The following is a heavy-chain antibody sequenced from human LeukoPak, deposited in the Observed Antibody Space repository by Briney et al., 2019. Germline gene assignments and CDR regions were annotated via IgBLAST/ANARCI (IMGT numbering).Heavy chain of an antibody. V-gene: IGHV3-15*01. Sequence: PGGSLRLSCAASGFTFSNAWMSWVRQAPGKGLEWVGRIKSKTDGGTTDYAAPVKGRSTISRDDSKNTLYLQMNSLKTEDTAVYYCTTGAAAGIRLGTNYYYYMDVWGKGTTVTVSS. CDR2: IKSKTDGGTT. J-gene: IGHJ6*03. CDR3: TTGAAAGIRLGTNYYYYMDV. D-gene: IGHD6-13*01. CDR1: GFTFSNAW.